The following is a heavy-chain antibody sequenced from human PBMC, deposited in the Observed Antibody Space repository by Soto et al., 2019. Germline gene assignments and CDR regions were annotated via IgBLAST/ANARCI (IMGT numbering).Heavy chain of an antibody. V-gene: IGHV1-69*13. Sequence: SVKVSCTASGGTFSSYPISWVRQAPGQGLEWMGGIIPIFGTANYAQKFQGRVTITADESTSTAYMELSSLRSEDTAVYYCARPVVVVAAPPTPFDPWVQGTMVIV. CDR1: GGTFSSYP. J-gene: IGHJ5*02. CDR2: IIPIFGTA. D-gene: IGHD2-15*01. CDR3: ARPVVVVAAPPTPFDP.